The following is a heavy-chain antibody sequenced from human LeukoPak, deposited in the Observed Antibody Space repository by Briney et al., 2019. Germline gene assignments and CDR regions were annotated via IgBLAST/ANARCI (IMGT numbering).Heavy chain of an antibody. CDR3: AKSHNNWFDP. Sequence: GGSLRLSCAASGFTFSSYAMSWVRQAPGKGLEWVSIISGSGGSKYSADSVKGRFTISRDNTKNTLYLQMNSLRAEDTAVYYCAKSHNNWFDPWGQGTLVTVSS. CDR2: ISGSGGSK. V-gene: IGHV3-23*01. CDR1: GFTFSSYA. J-gene: IGHJ5*02.